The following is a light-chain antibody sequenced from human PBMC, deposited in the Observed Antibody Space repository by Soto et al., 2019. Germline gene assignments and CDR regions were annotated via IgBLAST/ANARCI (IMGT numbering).Light chain of an antibody. J-gene: IGLJ2*01. CDR1: SSNIGSNY. CDR3: AAWDDSLSGPVV. Sequence: QSVLTQPPSASGTPGHRVTISCSGSSSNIGSNYVYWYQQLPGTAPKLLIYRNNQRPSGVPDRFSGSKSGTSASLAISGLRSEDEADYYCAAWDDSLSGPVVFGGGTKVTV. CDR2: RNN. V-gene: IGLV1-47*01.